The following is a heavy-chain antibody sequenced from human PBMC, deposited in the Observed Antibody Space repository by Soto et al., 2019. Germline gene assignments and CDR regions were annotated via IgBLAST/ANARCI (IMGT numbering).Heavy chain of an antibody. CDR3: ARWPDGDYYYGMDV. Sequence: QVQLVQSGAEVKKPGASVKVSCKASGYTFTSYDINWVRQATGQGLEWMGWMNPNSGNTGYAQKFQGRVTMTRNTSISTAYMELSSLRSEDTAVSYCARWPDGDYYYGMDVWGQGTTVTVSS. V-gene: IGHV1-8*01. CDR1: GYTFTSYD. J-gene: IGHJ6*02. D-gene: IGHD3-3*01. CDR2: MNPNSGNT.